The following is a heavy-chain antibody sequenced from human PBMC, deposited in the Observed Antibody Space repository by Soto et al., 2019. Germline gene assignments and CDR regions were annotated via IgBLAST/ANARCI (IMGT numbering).Heavy chain of an antibody. CDR2: IIPVFGTT. V-gene: IGHV1-69*01. Sequence: QELLVQSGPEVKKPGSSVKVSCKDSGGLFSSFAISWVRQAPGQGLEWLGGIIPVFGTTNYAEKFQGRVTITADESTNTAYMELSGLTSGDTAMYYCGRGGGPYVWFNEFWGQGTLVTVSS. D-gene: IGHD3-16*01. J-gene: IGHJ4*02. CDR3: GRGGGPYVWFNEF. CDR1: GGLFSSFA.